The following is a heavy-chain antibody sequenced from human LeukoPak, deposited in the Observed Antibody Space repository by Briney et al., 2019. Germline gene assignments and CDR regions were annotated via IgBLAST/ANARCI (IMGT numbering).Heavy chain of an antibody. CDR1: GFTFTSSA. CDR3: AATTYYYGSGSYYNPPLSLDY. CDR2: IVVGSGNT. D-gene: IGHD3-10*01. Sequence: SVNVSCKASGFTFTSSAVQWVRQARGQRLEWIGWIVVGSGNTNYAQKFQERVTITRDMSTSTAYMELSSLRSEDTAVYYCAATTYYYGSGSYYNPPLSLDYWGQGTLVTVSS. J-gene: IGHJ4*02. V-gene: IGHV1-58*01.